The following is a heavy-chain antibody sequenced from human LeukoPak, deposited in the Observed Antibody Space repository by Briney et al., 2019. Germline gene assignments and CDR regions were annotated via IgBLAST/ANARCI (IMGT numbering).Heavy chain of an antibody. CDR2: ISGSGGST. CDR1: GITFSNYG. V-gene: IGHV3-23*01. Sequence: GGSLRLSCAVSGITFSNYGMSWVRQAPGKGLEWVAGISGSGGSTNYADSVKGRFTISRDNPRNTLFLQMNSLRAEDTAVYFCAKRGVVIRVILVGFHREAYYFDSWGQGALVTVSS. J-gene: IGHJ4*02. D-gene: IGHD2-21*01. CDR3: AKRGVVIRVILVGFHREAYYFDS.